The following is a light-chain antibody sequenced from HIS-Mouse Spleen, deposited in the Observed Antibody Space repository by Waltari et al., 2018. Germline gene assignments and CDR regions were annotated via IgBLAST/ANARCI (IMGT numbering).Light chain of an antibody. CDR1: VLAKKY. CDR2: KDS. J-gene: IGLJ2*01. CDR3: YSAADNSGV. V-gene: IGLV3-27*01. Sequence: SYELTQPSSVSVSPGQTARITCPGDVLAKKYARWFQQKPGQAPVLVIYKDSGRPSGIPERFSGSSSGTTVTLTISGAQVEDEADYYCYSAADNSGVFGGGTKLTVL.